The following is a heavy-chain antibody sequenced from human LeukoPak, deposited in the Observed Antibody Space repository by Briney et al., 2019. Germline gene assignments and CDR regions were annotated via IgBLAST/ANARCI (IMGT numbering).Heavy chain of an antibody. CDR2: IGGRGTNT. Sequence: PGGSLRLSCAGSGFMFSNYAMIWVRQAPRRGLEWVSAIGGRGTNTFYADSVKGRFTIPRDNSKNPLYLQMNSLRAEDTAVYYCANGQLWTPSHWGRGALVTVSS. CDR1: GFMFSNYA. V-gene: IGHV3-23*01. CDR3: ANGQLWTPSH. J-gene: IGHJ4*02. D-gene: IGHD5-18*01.